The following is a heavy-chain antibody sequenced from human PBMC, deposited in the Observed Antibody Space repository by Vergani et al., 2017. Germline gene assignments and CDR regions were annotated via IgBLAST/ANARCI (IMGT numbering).Heavy chain of an antibody. J-gene: IGHJ3*02. CDR3: ARYGAYCSSTSCSNNAFDI. Sequence: QLQLQESGPGLVKPSQTLSLTCTVSGGSISSGGYYWSWIRQHPGKGLEWIGYIYYSGSTYYNPSLKSRVTISVDTSKNQFSLKLSSVTAADTAVYYCARYGAYCSSTSCSNNAFDIWGQGTMVTVSS. V-gene: IGHV4-31*03. CDR1: GGSISSGGYY. CDR2: IYYSGST. D-gene: IGHD2-2*01.